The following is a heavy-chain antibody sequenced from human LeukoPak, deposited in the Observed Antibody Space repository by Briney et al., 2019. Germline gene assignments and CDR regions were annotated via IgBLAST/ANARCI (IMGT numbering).Heavy chain of an antibody. CDR1: GYTFTSYD. J-gene: IGHJ4*02. Sequence: ASVKVSCKASGYTFTSYDINWVRQATGQGLEWMGWMNPNSGNTGYAQKFQGRVTMTRNTSISTAYMELSSRRSEDTAVYYCARGNPRGYYDFWSGYYTGAAYYFDYWGQGTLVTVSS. CDR2: MNPNSGNT. CDR3: ARGNPRGYYDFWSGYYTGAAYYFDY. D-gene: IGHD3-3*01. V-gene: IGHV1-8*01.